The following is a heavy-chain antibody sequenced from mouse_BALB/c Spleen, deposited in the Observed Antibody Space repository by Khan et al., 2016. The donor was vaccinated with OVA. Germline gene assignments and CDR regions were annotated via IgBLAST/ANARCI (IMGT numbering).Heavy chain of an antibody. J-gene: IGHJ4*01. CDR2: ISHGGSSV. Sequence: EVQLVESGGGLVQPGGSLKLSCAASGFTFSSYTMSWVRQTPDKRLEWVAFISHGGSSVYYPDTVKGRFTSSRDNAKNTLYLQMSSLKSEDKAMYYCTRPSTTQYDYGMDYWGQGTSVIVSS. CDR1: GFTFSSYT. CDR3: TRPSTTQYDYGMDY. D-gene: IGHD1-1*01. V-gene: IGHV5-12-2*01.